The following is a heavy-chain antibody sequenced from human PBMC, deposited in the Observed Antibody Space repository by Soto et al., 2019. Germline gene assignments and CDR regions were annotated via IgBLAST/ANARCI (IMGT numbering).Heavy chain of an antibody. J-gene: IGHJ4*02. D-gene: IGHD3-10*01. CDR2: IYNIGTT. Sequence: QVQLQESGPGLAKPSQTLSLTCTVSGGSISSGGYRWSWIRQHPGKGLEWIGYIYNIGTTHYNPSLKSRVMISVDTSKNQFSLRLSSVTAADTAVYYCARGKYGGLDYWGQGTQVTVSS. CDR1: GGSISSGGYR. V-gene: IGHV4-31*03. CDR3: ARGKYGGLDY.